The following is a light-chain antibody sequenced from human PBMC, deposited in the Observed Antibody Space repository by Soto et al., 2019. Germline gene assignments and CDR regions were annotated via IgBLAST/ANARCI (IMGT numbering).Light chain of an antibody. CDR1: QSISSW. CDR3: LQYNSHSWT. Sequence: DIQMTQSPSTLSASVGDRVTITCRASQSISSWLAWCQHKPGKAPKLLIYKASSLESGVPSRFSGSGSGTEFTLTISTLQPEDFASYYCLQYNSHSWTFGQETKVEMK. J-gene: IGKJ1*01. CDR2: KAS. V-gene: IGKV1-5*03.